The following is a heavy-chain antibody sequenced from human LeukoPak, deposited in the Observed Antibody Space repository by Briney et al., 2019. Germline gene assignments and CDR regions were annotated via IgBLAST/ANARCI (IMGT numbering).Heavy chain of an antibody. CDR2: IYYSGST. Sequence: SETLSLTCTVSGGSISSYYWSWIRQPPGKGLEWIGYIYYSGSTNYNPSLKSRVTISVHTSKNQFSLKLSSVTAADTVVYYCARVARGDKRGEYYFDYWGQGTLVTVSS. CDR3: ARVARGDKRGEYYFDY. J-gene: IGHJ4*02. D-gene: IGHD3-10*01. CDR1: GGSISSYY. V-gene: IGHV4-59*12.